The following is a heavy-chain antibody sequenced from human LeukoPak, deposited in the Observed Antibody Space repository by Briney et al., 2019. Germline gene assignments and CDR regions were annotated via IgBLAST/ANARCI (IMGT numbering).Heavy chain of an antibody. D-gene: IGHD6-6*01. J-gene: IGHJ4*02. Sequence: SETLSLTCDVYGGSFSGYYLNWIRQPPGKGLEWIGEINHSGSTNYNPSLKSRVTISVDTSKSQFSLKLSSVTAADTAVYYCARDKGTSYLSSFDYWGQGTLVTVSS. CDR3: ARDKGTSYLSSFDY. V-gene: IGHV4-34*01. CDR1: GGSFSGYY. CDR2: INHSGST.